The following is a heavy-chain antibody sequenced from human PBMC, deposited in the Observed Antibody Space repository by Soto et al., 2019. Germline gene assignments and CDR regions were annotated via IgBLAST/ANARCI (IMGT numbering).Heavy chain of an antibody. D-gene: IGHD6-13*01. Sequence: QVQLQESGPGLVKPSQTLSLTCTVSGGSISSGGYYWSWIRQHPGKGLEWIGYIYYSGRTNYNPAIKGRVTISVDTSKNQFTLKLNSVTAADTAVYYCARVFSDSSSFFDPWGQGTLVTVSS. V-gene: IGHV4-31*03. J-gene: IGHJ5*02. CDR2: IYYSGRT. CDR1: GGSISSGGYY. CDR3: ARVFSDSSSFFDP.